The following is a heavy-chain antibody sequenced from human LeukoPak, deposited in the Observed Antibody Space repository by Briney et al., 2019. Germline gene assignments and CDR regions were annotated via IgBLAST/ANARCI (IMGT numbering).Heavy chain of an antibody. V-gene: IGHV3-53*01. CDR2: LCDGNT. J-gene: IGHJ4*02. CDR1: RFTFSNVY. D-gene: IGHD1-14*01. Sequence: WGSLRLSCAASRFTFSNVYMTWLRQAPGKGLEWVSVLCDGNTKYADSVQGRFTISRDNSKNTLYLEMNSLSPDDTAVYYCARGVEPLAANTLAYWGQGTLVTVSP. CDR3: ARGVEPLAANTLAY.